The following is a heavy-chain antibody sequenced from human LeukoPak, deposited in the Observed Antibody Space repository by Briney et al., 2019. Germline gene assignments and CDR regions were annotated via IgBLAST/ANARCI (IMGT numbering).Heavy chain of an antibody. CDR2: IYPGDSDT. D-gene: IGHD6-13*01. CDR1: GYDFSIYW. V-gene: IGHV5-51*03. CDR3: ARLPIAAAGTRWFDP. Sequence: PGESLKISCKGSGYDFSIYWIGWVRQMPGKGLEWMGIIYPGDSDTRYSPSFQGQVTISADKSISTAYLQWSSLKASDTAMYYCARLPIAAAGTRWFDPWGQGTLVTVSS. J-gene: IGHJ5*02.